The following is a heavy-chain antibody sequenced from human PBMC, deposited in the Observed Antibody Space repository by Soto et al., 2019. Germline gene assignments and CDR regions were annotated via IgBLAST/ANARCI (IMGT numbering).Heavy chain of an antibody. Sequence: GGSLRLSCAASGFSFSSFWMRWARQAPGKGLVWVAHIHNDGSRTSYADSVKGRFTISRDNAKNTLYLQMNSLRAEDTAMYYCARDFGEVGSTAAFDIWGQGTMVTVSS. CDR1: GFSFSSFW. V-gene: IGHV3-74*01. D-gene: IGHD1-26*01. J-gene: IGHJ3*02. CDR2: IHNDGSRT. CDR3: ARDFGEVGSTAAFDI.